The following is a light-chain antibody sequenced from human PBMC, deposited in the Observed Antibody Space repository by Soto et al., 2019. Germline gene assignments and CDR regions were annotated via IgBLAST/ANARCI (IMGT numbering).Light chain of an antibody. Sequence: EIVFTQAPGALSLSPGARASLSCRASQSVSSSYLAWYQQKPGQAPRLLIYGASNRATGIPDRFSGSGSGTDFTLTTSRLEPEDFAVYYCQQYGSSGTFGQGTKVDIK. CDR3: QQYGSSGT. V-gene: IGKV3-20*01. J-gene: IGKJ1*01. CDR2: GAS. CDR1: QSVSSSY.